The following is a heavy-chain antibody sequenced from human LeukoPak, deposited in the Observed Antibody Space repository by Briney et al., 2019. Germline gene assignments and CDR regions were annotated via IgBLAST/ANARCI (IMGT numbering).Heavy chain of an antibody. Sequence: GASVKVSCKASGYTFTSYGISWVRQAPGQRLEWMGWINAGNGNTKYSQKFQGRVTITRDTSASTAYMELSSLRSEDTAVYYCASGYCSGGSCYSFDYWGQGTLVTVSS. CDR3: ASGYCSGGSCYSFDY. J-gene: IGHJ4*02. CDR2: INAGNGNT. V-gene: IGHV1-3*01. D-gene: IGHD2-15*01. CDR1: GYTFTSYG.